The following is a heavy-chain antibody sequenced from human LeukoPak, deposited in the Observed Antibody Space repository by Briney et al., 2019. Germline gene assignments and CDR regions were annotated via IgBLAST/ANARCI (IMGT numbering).Heavy chain of an antibody. J-gene: IGHJ6*03. Sequence: GGSLRLSCAASGFTFSSYGMHWVRQAPGKGLEWVAVIWYDGSNKYYADSVKGRFTISRDNSKNTLYLQMNSLRAEDTAVYYCAKINYGDYGKINYYYYYMDVWGKGTTVTLSS. CDR1: GFTFSSYG. CDR2: IWYDGSNK. V-gene: IGHV3-33*06. CDR3: AKINYGDYGKINYYYYYMDV. D-gene: IGHD4-17*01.